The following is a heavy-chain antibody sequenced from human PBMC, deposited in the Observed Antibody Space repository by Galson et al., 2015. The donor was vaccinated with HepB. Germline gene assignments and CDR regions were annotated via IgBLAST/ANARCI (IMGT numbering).Heavy chain of an antibody. CDR1: GFTFTTYA. Sequence: SLRLSCAASGFTFTTYAMSWVRQAPGKGLEWVPAISGSGVSTYYADSVKGRFTISRDNSKNTLYLQMSSLRAEDTAVYYCAKDPGYFDYWGQGALVIVSS. CDR2: ISGSGVST. CDR3: AKDPGYFDY. J-gene: IGHJ4*02. V-gene: IGHV3-23*01.